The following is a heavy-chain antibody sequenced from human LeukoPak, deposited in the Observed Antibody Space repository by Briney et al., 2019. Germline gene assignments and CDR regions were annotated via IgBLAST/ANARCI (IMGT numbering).Heavy chain of an antibody. D-gene: IGHD6-19*01. CDR1: GFTFSSYA. CDR3: AKVLASGWYPAGFDY. J-gene: IGHJ4*02. Sequence: PGGSLRLSCAASGFTFSSYAMSWVRQAPGKGLEWVSAISGSGGSTYYADSVKGRFTISRDNSKNTLYLQMNSLRAEDTAVYYCAKVLASGWYPAGFDYWGQGTLVTVSS. CDR2: ISGSGGST. V-gene: IGHV3-23*01.